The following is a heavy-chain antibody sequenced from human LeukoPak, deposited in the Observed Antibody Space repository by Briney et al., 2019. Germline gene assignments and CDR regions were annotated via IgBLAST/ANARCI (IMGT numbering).Heavy chain of an antibody. CDR1: GYTFTGYY. D-gene: IGHD4-17*01. CDR2: INANSGDT. V-gene: IGHV1-2*02. J-gene: IGHJ4*02. CDR3: ARVPANTATTNFDH. Sequence: ASVKVSCKASGYTFTGYYMHWVRQAPRQGLEWVGWINANSGDTKYAQKFQGRVTMTRDTSNGTAYMELSRLRSDDTAMYYCARVPANTATTNFDHWGQGTLVTVSS.